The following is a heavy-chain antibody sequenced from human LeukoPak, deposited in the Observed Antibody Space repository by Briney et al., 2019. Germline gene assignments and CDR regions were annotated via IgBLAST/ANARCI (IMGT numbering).Heavy chain of an antibody. CDR1: GYSFTSYW. D-gene: IGHD5-18*01. Sequence: GESLKISCKGSGYSFTSYWIGWVRQMPGKGLGWMGIIYPGDSDTRYSPSFQGQVTISADRSISTAYLQWSSLKASDTAMYYCARRRGTATGAFDYWGQGTLVTVSS. CDR2: IYPGDSDT. V-gene: IGHV5-51*01. CDR3: ARRRGTATGAFDY. J-gene: IGHJ4*02.